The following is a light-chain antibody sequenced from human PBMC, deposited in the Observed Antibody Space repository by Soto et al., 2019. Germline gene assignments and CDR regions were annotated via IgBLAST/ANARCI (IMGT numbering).Light chain of an antibody. CDR3: QHYNNWPLT. CDR1: QTVSSN. J-gene: IGKJ4*01. V-gene: IGKV3-15*01. CDR2: GAS. Sequence: EIVMTQSPATLSVSPGDRATLSCRASQTVSSNLAWYQQKPGQAPRLLIYGASTRATDIPARFSGSGSGTEFTLTISSLQSEDFAVYYCQHYNNWPLTFGGGTKVEI.